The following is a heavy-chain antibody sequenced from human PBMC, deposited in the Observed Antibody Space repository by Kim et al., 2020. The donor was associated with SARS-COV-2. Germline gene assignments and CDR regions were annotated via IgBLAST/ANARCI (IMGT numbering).Heavy chain of an antibody. CDR2: ISYDGSNK. CDR3: ARERVVAATFRAYYFDY. J-gene: IGHJ4*02. CDR1: GFTFSSYA. Sequence: GGSLRLSCVASGFTFSSYAMHWVRQAPGKGLEWVAVISYDGSNKYYVDSVKGRFTISRDNSKNTLYLQMNSLGAEDTAVYYCARERVVAATFRAYYFDYWGQGTLVTVSS. V-gene: IGHV3-30*04. D-gene: IGHD2-15*01.